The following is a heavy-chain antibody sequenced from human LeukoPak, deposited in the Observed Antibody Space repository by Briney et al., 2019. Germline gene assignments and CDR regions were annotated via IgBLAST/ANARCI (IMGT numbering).Heavy chain of an antibody. CDR3: AKDTAGTAPFDY. D-gene: IGHD1-1*01. CDR2: ISYDGSNK. J-gene: IGHJ4*02. CDR1: GFTSSSYS. Sequence: PGGSLRLSCAASGFTSSSYSMNWVRQAPGKGLEWVAVISYDGSNKYYADSVKGRFTISRDNSKNTLYLQMNSLRAEDTAVYYCAKDTAGTAPFDYWGQGTLVTVSS. V-gene: IGHV3-30*18.